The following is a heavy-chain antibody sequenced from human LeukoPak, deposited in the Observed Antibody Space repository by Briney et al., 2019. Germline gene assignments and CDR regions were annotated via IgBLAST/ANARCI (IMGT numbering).Heavy chain of an antibody. D-gene: IGHD3-3*01. CDR3: AKDLSKELLYRRGKYYFDY. Sequence: RTGGSLRLSCAASGFTFSTYAMTWVRQAPGKGLEWVSLISGTGGSTYYADSVKGRFTISRDNSKNTLYLQMNSLRAEDTAVYYCAKDLSKELLYRRGKYYFDYWGQGTLVTVSS. J-gene: IGHJ4*02. V-gene: IGHV3-23*01. CDR1: GFTFSTYA. CDR2: ISGTGGST.